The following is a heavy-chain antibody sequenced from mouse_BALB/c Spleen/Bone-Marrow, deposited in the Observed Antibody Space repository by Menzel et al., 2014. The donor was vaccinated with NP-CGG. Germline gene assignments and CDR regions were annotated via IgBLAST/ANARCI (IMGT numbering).Heavy chain of an antibody. CDR1: GYTFTSYV. CDR2: INPYNDGT. V-gene: IGHV1-14*01. Sequence: VQLQQSGPELVKPGASVKMSCKAPGYTFTSYVMHWVKQKPGQGLEWIGYINPYNDGTKYNEKFKGKATLTSDKSSSTAYMELSSLTSEDSAVYYCARDGNPYWYFDVWGAGTTVTVSS. CDR3: ARDGNPYWYFDV. D-gene: IGHD2-1*01. J-gene: IGHJ1*01.